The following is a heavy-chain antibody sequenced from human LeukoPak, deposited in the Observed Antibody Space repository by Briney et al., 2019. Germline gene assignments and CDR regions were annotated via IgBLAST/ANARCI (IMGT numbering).Heavy chain of an antibody. V-gene: IGHV1-46*01. Sequence: ASVKVSWKASGYTFTSYYMHWVRQAPGQGLEWMGIINPSGGSTSYAQKFQGRVTMTRDTSTSTVYMELSSLRSEDTAVYYCAREGDVDTATWHWFDPWGQGTLVTVSS. CDR3: AREGDVDTATWHWFDP. CDR2: INPSGGST. D-gene: IGHD5-18*01. J-gene: IGHJ5*02. CDR1: GYTFTSYY.